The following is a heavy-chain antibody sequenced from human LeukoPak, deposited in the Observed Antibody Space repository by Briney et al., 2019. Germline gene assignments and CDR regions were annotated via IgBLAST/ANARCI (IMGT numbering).Heavy chain of an antibody. CDR2: ISGNGYNT. Sequence: PGGSLRLSCAASGFTFSSDDLNWVRQAPGKGLEWVSGISGNGYNTYYADSVKGRFTISRDNARNTVYLQMNSLRAEDTAVYYCARRELLLYWGQGTLVTVSS. J-gene: IGHJ4*02. V-gene: IGHV3-23*01. CDR1: GFTFSSDD. D-gene: IGHD1-26*01. CDR3: ARRELLLY.